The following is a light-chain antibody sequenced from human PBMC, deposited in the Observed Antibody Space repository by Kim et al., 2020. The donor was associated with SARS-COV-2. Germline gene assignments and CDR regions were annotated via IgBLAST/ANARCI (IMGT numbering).Light chain of an antibody. CDR2: DVS. Sequence: SITISCTRTSGDVGGYNYVSWYQQHPGKAPKLVIYDVSNRPSGVSNRFSGSKSGNTASLTISGLQAEDEADYYCSSYTSSSTLHVFGTGTKVTVL. J-gene: IGLJ1*01. CDR1: SGDVGGYNY. CDR3: SSYTSSSTLHV. V-gene: IGLV2-14*03.